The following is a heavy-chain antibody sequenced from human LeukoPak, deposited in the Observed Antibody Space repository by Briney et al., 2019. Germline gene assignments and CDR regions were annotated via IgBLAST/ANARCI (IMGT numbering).Heavy chain of an antibody. D-gene: IGHD2-2*01. CDR1: GDSTSNYY. CDR2: IYTSGST. J-gene: IGHJ4*02. Sequence: PSETLSLTCTVSGDSTSNYYWSWIRQPAGKGLEWIGRIYTSGSTNYNPSLKSRVTMSVDTSKNQFSLKLSSVTAADTAVYYCARVTGSSDLDYWGQGTLVTVSS. V-gene: IGHV4-4*07. CDR3: ARVTGSSDLDY.